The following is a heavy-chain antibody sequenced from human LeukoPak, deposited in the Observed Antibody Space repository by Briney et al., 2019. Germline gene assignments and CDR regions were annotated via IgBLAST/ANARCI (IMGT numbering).Heavy chain of an antibody. CDR1: GFTFSSYE. CDR2: ISSSGSTI. Sequence: GGSLRLSCAASGFTFSSYEMNWVRQAPGKGLEWVSYISSSGSTIYYADSVKGRFTISRDNAKNSLYLQMNSLRAEDTAVYYSARGVGQWLTNNWFDPWGQGTLVTVSS. CDR3: ARGVGQWLTNNWFDP. V-gene: IGHV3-48*03. J-gene: IGHJ5*02. D-gene: IGHD6-19*01.